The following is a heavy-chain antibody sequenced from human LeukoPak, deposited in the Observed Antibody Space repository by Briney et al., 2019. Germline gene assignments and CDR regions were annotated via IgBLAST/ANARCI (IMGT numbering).Heavy chain of an antibody. Sequence: GGSLRLSCAASRFNFTNAWVSWVRQAPGKGLDWVSSFSASGGSTYYADSVKGRFTVSRDNSKNTLYLQMTSLRADDTAVYYCAKGRVSGNGWTFNDYWGQGTLVTVSS. CDR2: FSASGGST. V-gene: IGHV3-23*01. CDR3: AKGRVSGNGWTFNDY. J-gene: IGHJ4*02. D-gene: IGHD3/OR15-3a*01. CDR1: RFNFTNAW.